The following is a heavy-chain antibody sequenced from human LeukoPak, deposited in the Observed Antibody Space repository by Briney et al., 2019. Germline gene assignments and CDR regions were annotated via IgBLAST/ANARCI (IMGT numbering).Heavy chain of an antibody. CDR3: ANRRFGDFGYYFDY. CDR1: GFTFSSYA. V-gene: IGHV3-23*01. CDR2: ISGSGGST. J-gene: IGHJ4*02. Sequence: GGSLRLSRAASGFTFSSYAISWVRQAPGKGLEWVSAISGSGGSTYYADSVQGRFTISRDHSKITLYLQINSLRAEDTAVCYCANRRFGDFGYYFDYWGQGTLVTVSS. D-gene: IGHD3-10*01.